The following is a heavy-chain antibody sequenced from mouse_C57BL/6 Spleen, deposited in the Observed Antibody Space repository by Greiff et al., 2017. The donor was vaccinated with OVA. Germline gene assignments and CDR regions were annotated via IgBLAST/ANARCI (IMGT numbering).Heavy chain of an antibody. V-gene: IGHV1-26*01. CDR2: INPNNGGT. CDR3: ARHGNGFAY. CDR1: GYTFTDYY. D-gene: IGHD2-1*01. J-gene: IGHJ3*01. Sequence: EVQLQQSGPELVKPGASVKISCKASGYTFTDYYMNWVKQSHGKSLEWIGDINPNNGGTSYNQKFKGKATLTVDKSSSTAYMELRSLTSEDSAVYYCARHGNGFAYWGQGTLVTVSA.